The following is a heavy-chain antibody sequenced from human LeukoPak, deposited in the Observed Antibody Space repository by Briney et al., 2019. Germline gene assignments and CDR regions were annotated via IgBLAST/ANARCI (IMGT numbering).Heavy chain of an antibody. V-gene: IGHV3-53*01. Sequence: GGSLRLSCAASGFTVSSNYMSWVRQAPGKGLEWVSVIYSGGSTYYADSVKGRFTISRDNSKNTLYLQMNSLRAEDTAVYYCARGPRITIFGVVIPRFDYWGQETLVTVSS. CDR3: ARGPRITIFGVVIPRFDY. J-gene: IGHJ4*02. D-gene: IGHD3-3*01. CDR1: GFTVSSNY. CDR2: IYSGGST.